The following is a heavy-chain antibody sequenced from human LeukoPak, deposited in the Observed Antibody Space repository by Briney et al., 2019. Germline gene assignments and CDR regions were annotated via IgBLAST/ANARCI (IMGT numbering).Heavy chain of an antibody. CDR1: GGSISSGDYY. V-gene: IGHV4-30-4*01. Sequence: SQTLSLTCTVSGGSISSGDYYWSWIRQPPGKGLEWIGYIYYSGSTYYNPSLKSRVTISVDTSKKQFSLKLSSVTAADTAVYYCARQPGYYYYYMDVWGKGTTVTVSS. J-gene: IGHJ6*03. CDR3: ARQPGYYYYYMDV. CDR2: IYYSGST.